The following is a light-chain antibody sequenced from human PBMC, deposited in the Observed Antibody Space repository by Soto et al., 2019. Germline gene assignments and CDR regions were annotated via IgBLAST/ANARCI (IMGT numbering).Light chain of an antibody. CDR3: QQYNNYLLS. CDR1: RSISSW. Sequence: DIQLTQSPSTLSASIGDRVTITCRASRSISSWLAWYQQKPGKAPKLLIYGASSLEVGVPSRFRGSGSGTEFTLTISSLQPDDLATYYCQQYNNYLLSFGPGTKVDIK. V-gene: IGKV1-5*03. J-gene: IGKJ3*01. CDR2: GAS.